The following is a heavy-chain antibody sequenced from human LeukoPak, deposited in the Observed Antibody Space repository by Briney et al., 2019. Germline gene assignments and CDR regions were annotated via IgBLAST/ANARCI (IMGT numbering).Heavy chain of an antibody. CDR3: ARSRIAGLFDY. CDR2: IYYSGNT. V-gene: IGHV4-59*01. Sequence: SETLSLTCTVSGGSIRTYYWNWIRQPPGKGLEWIGFIYYSGNTDYNSSLKSRVTISVVTSKNQFSLKLRSVTAADTAVYYCARSRIAGLFDYWGQGTLVTVSS. D-gene: IGHD2-15*01. CDR1: GGSIRTYY. J-gene: IGHJ4*02.